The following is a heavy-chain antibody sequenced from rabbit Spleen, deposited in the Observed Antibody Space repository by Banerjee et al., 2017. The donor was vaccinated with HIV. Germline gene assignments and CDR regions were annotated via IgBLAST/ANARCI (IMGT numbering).Heavy chain of an antibody. Sequence: QEQLVESGGGLVQPGGSLKLSCKASGFDFSNYGVSWVRQAPGKGLEWIGYIDPVFGTTYYASWATGRFTISKTSSTTVTLQMTSLTAADTATYFCAREKSGIVGYDLWGPGTLVTVS. J-gene: IGHJ4*01. V-gene: IGHV1S45*01. CDR3: AREKSGIVGYDL. CDR1: GFDFSNYG. D-gene: IGHD6-1*01. CDR2: IDPVFGTT.